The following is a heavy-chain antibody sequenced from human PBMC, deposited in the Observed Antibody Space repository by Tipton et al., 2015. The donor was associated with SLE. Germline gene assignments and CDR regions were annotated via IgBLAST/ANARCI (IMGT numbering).Heavy chain of an antibody. J-gene: IGHJ4*02. V-gene: IGHV4-39*07. CDR1: GDSVGSGTYS. CDR2: INHSGIP. Sequence: TLSLTCTVSGDSVGSGTYSWEWIRQPPGRGLEWIGEINHSGIPYYNPSLKSRVTLSVDTSKRQFSLKVTSVTAADTAVYYCARGTGISVDWGQGTLVTVSS. CDR3: ARGTGISVD. D-gene: IGHD6-19*01.